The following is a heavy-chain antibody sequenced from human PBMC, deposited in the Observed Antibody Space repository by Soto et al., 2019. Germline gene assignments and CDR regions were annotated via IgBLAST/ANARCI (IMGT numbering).Heavy chain of an antibody. J-gene: IGHJ5*01. CDR2: TSYDGSKK. CDR3: AKEGQAHCSGGTCFSGWFDS. Sequence: QVQLVESGGGVVQPGKSLRLSCVASGFTFRSYAMHWVRQAPGQGLEWVAFTSYDGSKKDYAESVKGRFTVSRGNFKNILYLEMNSLRTEDTAVYYCAKEGQAHCSGGTCFSGWFDSWGHGTQVIVSS. D-gene: IGHD2-15*01. V-gene: IGHV3-30*18. CDR1: GFTFRSYA.